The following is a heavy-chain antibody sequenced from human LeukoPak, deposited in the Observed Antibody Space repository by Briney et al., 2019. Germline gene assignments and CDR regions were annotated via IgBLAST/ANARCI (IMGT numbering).Heavy chain of an antibody. Sequence: SETLSLTCTVSGGSIRSGDYSWNWIRQHPGKGLEWIVYIYYSGSTYYNPSLTSRVTMSVDTSKNQFSLKLSSVTAADTAIYYCARDHTETSSLNFRNYYYYGMDIWGQGTTVIVSS. V-gene: IGHV4-31*03. CDR2: IYYSGST. CDR3: ARDHTETSSLNFRNYYYYGMDI. CDR1: GGSIRSGDYS. D-gene: IGHD4-11*01. J-gene: IGHJ6*02.